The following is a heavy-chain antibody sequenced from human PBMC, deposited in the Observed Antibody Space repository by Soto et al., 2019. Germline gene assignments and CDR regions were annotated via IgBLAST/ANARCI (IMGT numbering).Heavy chain of an antibody. Sequence: PGGSRRLSCAASGFTFSSYAMHWVRQAPGKGLEWVAVISYDGSNKYYAGSVKGRFTISRDNSKNTLYLQMNSLRAEDTAVYYCARDLRGSSQDKHYYYYGMDVWGQGTTVTVSS. V-gene: IGHV3-30-3*01. CDR3: ARDLRGSSQDKHYYYYGMDV. D-gene: IGHD6-6*01. CDR2: ISYDGSNK. CDR1: GFTFSSYA. J-gene: IGHJ6*02.